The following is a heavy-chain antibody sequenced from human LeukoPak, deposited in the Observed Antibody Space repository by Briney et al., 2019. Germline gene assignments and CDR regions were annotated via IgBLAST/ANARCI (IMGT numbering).Heavy chain of an antibody. CDR3: AKQALWYGSKSNWFDP. D-gene: IGHD3-10*01. CDR2: INLSGST. V-gene: IGHV4-34*08. J-gene: IGHJ5*02. Sequence: GSPRLSCAAPGFTFSDFAMIWVREPPGKGLEWIGEINLSGSTNHNPSRKSRITISVDTSKNQVSLKLSSVTAAGTAVYYWAKQALWYGSKSNWFDPWGQETLVTVSS. CDR1: GFTFSDFA.